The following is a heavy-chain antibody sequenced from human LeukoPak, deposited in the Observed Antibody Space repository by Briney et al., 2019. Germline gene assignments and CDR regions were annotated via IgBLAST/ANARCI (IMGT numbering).Heavy chain of an antibody. CDR1: GFTFSSYS. CDR3: AKDRSFRGSYDAFDI. V-gene: IGHV3-30*02. D-gene: IGHD1-26*01. Sequence: GGSLRLSCAASGFTFSSYSMNWVRQAPGKGLEWVALIRYDGSNKYYADSVKGRFIISRDNSKNILYLQMNSLRAEDTAVYYCAKDRSFRGSYDAFDIWGQGTMVTVSS. J-gene: IGHJ3*02. CDR2: IRYDGSNK.